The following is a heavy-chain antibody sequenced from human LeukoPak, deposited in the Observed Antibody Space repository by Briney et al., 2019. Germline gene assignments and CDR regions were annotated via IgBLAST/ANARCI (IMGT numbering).Heavy chain of an antibody. CDR3: ARPISGTAHDRAFDL. V-gene: IGHV3-13*01. CDR1: GFTFSSYD. J-gene: IGHJ3*01. CDR2: IDIAGDT. D-gene: IGHD1-14*01. Sequence: GGSLRLSCAASGFTFSSYDFHWVRQVTGKGVEWVSGIDIAGDTYYPDSVKGRFTVSGDNAKNSCDLQMNSLRAGDTAVYYCARPISGTAHDRAFDLWGQGTMVTVSS.